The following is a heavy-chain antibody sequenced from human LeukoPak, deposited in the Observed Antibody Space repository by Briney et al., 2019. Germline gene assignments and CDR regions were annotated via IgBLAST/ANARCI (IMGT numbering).Heavy chain of an antibody. CDR2: IKQDGSEK. V-gene: IGHV3-7*01. CDR1: GFTFSSYW. J-gene: IGHJ4*02. CDR3: ARDLDVGYRYFDY. Sequence: PGGSLRLSCAASGFTFSSYWMSWVRQAPGKGVEWVANIKQDGSEKYYVDSVKGRFTISRDNAKNSLYLQMNSLRAEDTAVYYCARDLDVGYRYFDYWGQGTLVTVSS. D-gene: IGHD3/OR15-3a*01.